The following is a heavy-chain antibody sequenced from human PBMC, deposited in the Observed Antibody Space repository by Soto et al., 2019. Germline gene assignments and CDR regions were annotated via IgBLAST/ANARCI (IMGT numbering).Heavy chain of an antibody. CDR2: INAGNGNT. D-gene: IGHD6-19*01. Sequence: ASVKVSCKASGYTFTSYAMHWVRQAPGQRLEWMGWINAGNGNTKYSQKFQGRVTITRDTSASTAYMELSNLRSEDTAVYYCARPTAPYSSGWWVADYYYYGMDVWGQGTTVTVSS. J-gene: IGHJ6*02. CDR1: GYTFTSYA. CDR3: ARPTAPYSSGWWVADYYYYGMDV. V-gene: IGHV1-3*01.